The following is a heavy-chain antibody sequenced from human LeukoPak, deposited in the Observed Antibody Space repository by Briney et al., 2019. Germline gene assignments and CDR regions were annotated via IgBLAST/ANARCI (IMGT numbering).Heavy chain of an antibody. CDR3: ARDSVPHYYYGMDV. V-gene: IGHV3-23*01. J-gene: IGHJ6*01. D-gene: IGHD1-1*01. Sequence: GGSLRLSCATSGFSFSSYAMSWVRQAPGKGLEWVSVISGSVDSTYYGDSMKGRFTISRDNAKNSLYLQMNSLRAEDTAVYYCARDSVPHYYYGMDVWGQGTTVTVSS. CDR1: GFSFSSYA. CDR2: ISGSVDST.